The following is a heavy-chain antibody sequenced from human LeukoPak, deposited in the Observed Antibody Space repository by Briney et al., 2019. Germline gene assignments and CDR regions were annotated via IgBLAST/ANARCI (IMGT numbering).Heavy chain of an antibody. V-gene: IGHV3-48*03. CDR3: ARDRYYGSGSFDY. D-gene: IGHD3-10*01. J-gene: IGHJ4*02. CDR2: ISGSGSTI. Sequence: PGGSLRLSCAASGFTFSSYEMNWVRQAPGKGLEWVSYISGSGSTIYYADSVKGRFTISRDNAKNSLYLQMNSLRAEDTAVYYCARDRYYGSGSFDYWGQGTLVTVSS. CDR1: GFTFSSYE.